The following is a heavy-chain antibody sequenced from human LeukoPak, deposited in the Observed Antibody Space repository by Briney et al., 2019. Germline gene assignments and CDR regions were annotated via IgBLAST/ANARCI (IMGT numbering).Heavy chain of an antibody. V-gene: IGHV3-30-3*01. J-gene: IGHJ6*02. CDR1: GFTFSSYA. Sequence: GRSLRLSCAASGFTFSSYAMHWVRQAPGNGLEWVAVISYDGSNKYYADSVKGRFTISRDNSKNTLYLQMNSLRAEDTAVYYCAVRSDYIGYYYYGMDVWGQGTTVTVSS. D-gene: IGHD4-11*01. CDR3: AVRSDYIGYYYYGMDV. CDR2: ISYDGSNK.